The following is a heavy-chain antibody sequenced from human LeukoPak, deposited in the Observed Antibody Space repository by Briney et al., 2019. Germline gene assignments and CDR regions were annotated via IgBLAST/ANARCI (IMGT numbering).Heavy chain of an antibody. V-gene: IGHV3-48*01. CDR1: GFTFSSYS. CDR3: ARVTYYDFWSGYSPFDY. Sequence: GGSLRLSCAASGFTFSSYSMNWVRQAPGKGLEWVSYISSSSSTIYYADSVKGRFTISRDNAKNSLYLQMNSLRAEDTAVYYCARVTYYDFWSGYSPFDYWGQGTLVTVSS. CDR2: ISSSSSTI. J-gene: IGHJ4*02. D-gene: IGHD3-3*01.